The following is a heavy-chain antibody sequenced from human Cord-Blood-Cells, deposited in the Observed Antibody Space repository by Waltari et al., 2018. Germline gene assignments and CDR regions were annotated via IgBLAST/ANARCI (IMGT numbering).Heavy chain of an antibody. CDR3: ARIKNSSGWYYYYYYMDV. D-gene: IGHD6-19*01. V-gene: IGHV4-34*01. J-gene: IGHJ6*03. CDR1: GGSFRGYY. Sequence: QVQLQQWGAGLLQPSETLSLTCAVYGGSFRGYYWSGTRQPPGQGLEWLGEINHSGSTNYNPSLKSRVTISVDTSKNQFSLKLSSVTAADTAVYYCARIKNSSGWYYYYYYMDVWGKGTTVTVSS. CDR2: INHSGST.